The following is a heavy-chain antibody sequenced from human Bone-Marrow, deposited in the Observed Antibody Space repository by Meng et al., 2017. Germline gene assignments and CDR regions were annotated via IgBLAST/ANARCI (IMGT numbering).Heavy chain of an antibody. CDR3: AKDIEGRRHYHGMDV. V-gene: IGHV3-43*01. CDR2: ISWDGGST. CDR1: GFPFDDYT. Sequence: GESLKISCAASGFPFDDYTMQWVRQAPGKGLEWVSLISWDGGSTYYADSVRGRFTISRDNSKNSLYLEMNSLRIEDTAPYYCAKDIEGRRHYHGMDVWGLGTTVTVSS. J-gene: IGHJ6*02.